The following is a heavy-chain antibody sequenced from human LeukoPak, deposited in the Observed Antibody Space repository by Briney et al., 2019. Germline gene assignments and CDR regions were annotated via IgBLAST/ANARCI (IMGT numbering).Heavy chain of an antibody. D-gene: IGHD6-19*01. J-gene: IGHJ4*02. CDR1: GVSFSTYA. Sequence: PGGSERLSCAASGVSFSTYAMSWVRQAPGKGLEWVSGISGSGCSTYYADSVRGRFTISRDNSKDTLYLQMNSLTIEDTAVYYCAKPDMGFWAVDHWGQGTL. CDR3: AKPDMGFWAVDH. CDR2: ISGSGCST. V-gene: IGHV3-23*01.